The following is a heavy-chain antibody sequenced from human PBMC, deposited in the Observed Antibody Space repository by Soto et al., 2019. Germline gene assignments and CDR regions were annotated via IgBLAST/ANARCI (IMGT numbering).Heavy chain of an antibody. CDR2: ISGDGSIT. Sequence: EVQLVDSGGGLVQPGGSLRLSCAASEFTFRSYWMHWVRQSPGKGLVWVSRISGDGSITNYADSVKGRFTISRDNAKNTVYLQIDSLRAEDTAVYYCARSLPGTYGAFDLWGQGTMVTVSS. J-gene: IGHJ3*01. V-gene: IGHV3-74*01. D-gene: IGHD1-7*01. CDR3: ARSLPGTYGAFDL. CDR1: EFTFRSYW.